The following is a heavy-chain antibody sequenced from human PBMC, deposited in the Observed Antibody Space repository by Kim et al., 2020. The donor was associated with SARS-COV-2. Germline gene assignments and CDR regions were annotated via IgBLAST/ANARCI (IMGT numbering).Heavy chain of an antibody. CDR1: GDSVSRNSAA. V-gene: IGHV6-1*01. CDR2: TYYRSKWYN. Sequence: SQTLSLTCAISGDSVSRNSAAWNWIRQSPSRGLEWLGRTYYRSKWYNEYVVSLKSRITINPDTSKNQFSLQLNSVTPEDTAVYYCTRDIGSCSGGRCQSNGVDVWGQGTTVTVSS. D-gene: IGHD2-15*01. CDR3: TRDIGSCSGGRCQSNGVDV. J-gene: IGHJ6*02.